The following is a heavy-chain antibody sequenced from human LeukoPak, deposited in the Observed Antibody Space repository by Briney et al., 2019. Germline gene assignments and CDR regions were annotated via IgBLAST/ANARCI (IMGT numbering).Heavy chain of an antibody. CDR1: GFTFSSYA. D-gene: IGHD6-6*01. Sequence: PGGSLRLSCAASGFTFSSYAMSWVRQAPGKGLEWVSVISDSGASTYYADSVKGRFTISRDNSKNTLSLQMNSLRAEDTAVYYCAKWKYSNSGIDDYWGQGTLVTVSS. J-gene: IGHJ4*02. V-gene: IGHV3-23*01. CDR3: AKWKYSNSGIDDY. CDR2: ISDSGAST.